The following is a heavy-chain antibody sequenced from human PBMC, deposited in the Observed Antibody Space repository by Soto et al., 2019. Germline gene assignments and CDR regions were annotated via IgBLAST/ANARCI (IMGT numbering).Heavy chain of an antibody. J-gene: IGHJ4*02. CDR3: ARAGVTSDFFDY. CDR2: FESGGSI. D-gene: IGHD2-21*02. CDR1: GFSVRTNY. Sequence: GGSLRLSCAASGFSVRTNYMSWVRQAPGKGLEWVSVFESGGSIYYADSVKGRFIISRDYARNTVDLQLNSLRADDTAVYYCARAGVTSDFFDYWGQGTLVTVSS. V-gene: IGHV3-53*01.